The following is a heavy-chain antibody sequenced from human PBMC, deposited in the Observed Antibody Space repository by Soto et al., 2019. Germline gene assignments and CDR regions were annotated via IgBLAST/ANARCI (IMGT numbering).Heavy chain of an antibody. CDR2: ILPKFGKT. Sequence: QVRLAQSGTEVKKPGSSVKVYCKASGGTFSDSGVTWVRQAPRQGLEWVGAILPKFGKTNYGQKFQGRVAIIADKSPESVFLEVSRLTSDDTAVYFCARVTELGTGYAMDVWGQGTTVIVSS. J-gene: IGHJ6*02. D-gene: IGHD1-7*01. CDR3: ARVTELGTGYAMDV. CDR1: GGTFSDSG. V-gene: IGHV1-69*06.